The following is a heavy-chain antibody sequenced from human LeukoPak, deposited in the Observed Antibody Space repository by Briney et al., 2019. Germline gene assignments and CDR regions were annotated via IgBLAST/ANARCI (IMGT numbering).Heavy chain of an antibody. Sequence: SETLSLTCAVSDSSISSGYLWGWIRQPPGKGLEWIGTLYHSATNYYNPSLNSRVAILLDTSKTLFPLQLTSVTAADTALYYCATLLSDYGAHYFDSWGQGVLVTVCS. CDR2: LYHSATN. D-gene: IGHD4-17*01. CDR3: ATLLSDYGAHYFDS. J-gene: IGHJ4*02. V-gene: IGHV4-38-2*01. CDR1: DSSISSGYL.